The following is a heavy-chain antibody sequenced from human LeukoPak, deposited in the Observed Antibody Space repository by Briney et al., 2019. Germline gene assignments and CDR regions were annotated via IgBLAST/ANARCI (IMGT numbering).Heavy chain of an antibody. CDR1: GFTFSSYG. Sequence: GGSLRLSCAASGFTFSSYGMHWVHQAPGKGLEWVSSISSSSSYIYYADSVKGRFTISRDNAKNSLYLQMNSLRAEDTAVYYCARGKGYCSGGSCFNWFDPWGQGTLVTVSS. CDR2: ISSSSSYI. CDR3: ARGKGYCSGGSCFNWFDP. D-gene: IGHD2-15*01. J-gene: IGHJ5*02. V-gene: IGHV3-21*01.